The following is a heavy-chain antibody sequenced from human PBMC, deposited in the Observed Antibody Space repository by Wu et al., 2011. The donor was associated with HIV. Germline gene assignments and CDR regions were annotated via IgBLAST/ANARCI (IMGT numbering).Heavy chain of an antibody. D-gene: IGHD2-21*01. J-gene: IGHJ4*02. CDR1: GGTFNSYA. Sequence: QVQLVQSGAAVKKPGSSVKVSCKASGGTFNSYAINWVRQAPGQGLEWMGGIIPIFGTAKYAQKFQGRVTITADKSTSTAYMELSSLTSEDTAVYYCARDLGGDEDYWGQGTLVTVSS. V-gene: IGHV1-69*14. CDR3: ARDLGGDEDY. CDR2: IIPIFGTA.